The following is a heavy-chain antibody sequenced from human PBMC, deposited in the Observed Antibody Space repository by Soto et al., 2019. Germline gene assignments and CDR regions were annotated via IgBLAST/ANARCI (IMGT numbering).Heavy chain of an antibody. D-gene: IGHD3-16*01. V-gene: IGHV4-31*03. CDR1: GGNIISGGCY. Sequence: SLPMSVTCPVAGGNIISGGCYWSWIRQHPGKGLEWIGYIYYSGSTYYNPSLKSRVTISVDTSKNQFSLKLSSVTAADTAVYYCARVGGINWFDPWGQGTLVTVSS. CDR2: IYYSGST. CDR3: ARVGGINWFDP. J-gene: IGHJ5*02.